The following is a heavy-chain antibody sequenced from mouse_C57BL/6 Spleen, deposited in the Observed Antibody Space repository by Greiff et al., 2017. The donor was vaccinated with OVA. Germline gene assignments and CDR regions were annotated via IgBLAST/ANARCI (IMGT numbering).Heavy chain of an antibody. J-gene: IGHJ1*03. Sequence: VQLQQPGAELVKPGASVKLSCKASGYTFTSYWMQWVKQRPGQGLEWIGEIDPSDSYTNYNQKFKGKATLTVDTSSSTAYMQLSSLTSEDSAVYYCARSVPQYWYFDVWGTGTTVTVSS. CDR2: IDPSDSYT. CDR3: ARSVPQYWYFDV. D-gene: IGHD1-1*01. CDR1: GYTFTSYW. V-gene: IGHV1-50*01.